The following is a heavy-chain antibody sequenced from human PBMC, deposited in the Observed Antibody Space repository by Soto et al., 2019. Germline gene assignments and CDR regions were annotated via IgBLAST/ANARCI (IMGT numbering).Heavy chain of an antibody. D-gene: IGHD6-6*01. CDR3: ARGRVRYSSSNYFEP. Sequence: PGGSLRLSCAASGFTFSSYSMNWVRQAPGKGLEWVSSISSSSSYIYYADSVKGRFTISRDNAKNSLYLQMSSLRSDDTAIYYCARGRVRYSSSNYFEPWGRGTLVTVSS. V-gene: IGHV3-21*04. J-gene: IGHJ5*02. CDR2: ISSSSSYI. CDR1: GFTFSSYS.